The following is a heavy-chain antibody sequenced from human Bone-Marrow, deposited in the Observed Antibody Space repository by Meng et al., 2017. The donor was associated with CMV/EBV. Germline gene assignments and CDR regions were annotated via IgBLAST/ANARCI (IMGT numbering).Heavy chain of an antibody. CDR2: ISSSSSYI. V-gene: IGHV3-21*01. CDR3: AKDGPEGGGPGYYYYGMDV. J-gene: IGHJ6*02. Sequence: LSLTCAASGFTFSTYSMNWVRQAPGKGPEWVSSISSSSSYIYYADSVKGRFTISRDNAKNTLYLQMNSLRAEDTAVYYCAKDGPEGGGPGYYYYGMDVWGQGTTVTVSS. CDR1: GFTFSTYS. D-gene: IGHD6-25*01.